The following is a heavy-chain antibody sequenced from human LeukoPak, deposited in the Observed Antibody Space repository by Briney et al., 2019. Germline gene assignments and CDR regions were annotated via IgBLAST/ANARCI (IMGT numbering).Heavy chain of an antibody. CDR1: GGSISSSSYY. CDR2: VYYRGNT. D-gene: IGHD1-7*01. J-gene: IGHJ4*02. CDR3: ARGDWKYGDFDR. V-gene: IGHV4-39*07. Sequence: SETLSLTCAVSGGSISSSSYYWGWIRQPPGKGLEWIGSVYYRGNTYYNPSLKSRVTTSVDTSKNQFSLKVSSMTAADTAAYYCARGDWKYGDFDRWGQGTLVTVSS.